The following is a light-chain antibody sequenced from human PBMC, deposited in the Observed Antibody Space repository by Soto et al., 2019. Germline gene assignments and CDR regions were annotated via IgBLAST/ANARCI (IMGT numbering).Light chain of an antibody. CDR3: QQYNSYLCT. J-gene: IGKJ1*01. CDR1: QSVSSSY. V-gene: IGKV3-20*01. CDR2: DAS. Sequence: VLTQSPGTLSLSPAEIATLSCNASQSVSSSYLAWYQQKPGKAPRLLIYDASSRDTGIPARFSGSGSGTEFTLTISSLEPEDFAVYYCQQYNSYLCTFGQGTKVDIK.